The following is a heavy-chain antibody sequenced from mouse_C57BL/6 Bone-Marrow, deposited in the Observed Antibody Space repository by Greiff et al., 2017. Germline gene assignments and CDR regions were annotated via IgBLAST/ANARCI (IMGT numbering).Heavy chain of an antibody. CDR1: GYTFTNYW. Sequence: QVQLQQSGAELVRPGTSVKMSCKASGYTFTNYWIGWAKQRPGHGLEWIGDIYPGGGYTNYNEKVKGKATLTADKSSSTAYMQFSSLTSEDSAIYYCARYYYGSSYAMDYWGQGTSVTVSS. V-gene: IGHV1-63*01. D-gene: IGHD1-1*01. CDR3: ARYYYGSSYAMDY. CDR2: IYPGGGYT. J-gene: IGHJ4*01.